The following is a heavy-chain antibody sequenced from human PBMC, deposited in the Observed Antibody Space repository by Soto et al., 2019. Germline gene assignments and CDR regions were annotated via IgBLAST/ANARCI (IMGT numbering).Heavy chain of an antibody. CDR1: GFTFSSYA. CDR3: ARALGFLEWSAMDY. CDR2: ISYDGSNK. V-gene: IGHV3-30-3*01. D-gene: IGHD3-3*01. J-gene: IGHJ4*02. Sequence: GGSLRLSCAASGFTFSSYAMHWVRQAPGKGLEWVAVISYDGSNKYYADSVKGRFTISRDNSKNTLYLQMNSLRAEDTAVYYCARALGFLEWSAMDYWGQGTLVTVSS.